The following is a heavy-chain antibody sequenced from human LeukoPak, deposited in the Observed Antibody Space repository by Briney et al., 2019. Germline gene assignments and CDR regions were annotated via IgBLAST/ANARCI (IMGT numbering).Heavy chain of an antibody. D-gene: IGHD5-12*01. V-gene: IGHV4-31*03. J-gene: IGHJ4*02. CDR3: ARDPHSGYGSDY. Sequence: PSETLSLTCTVSGDSISSAGYYWSWIRQHPGKGLEWIGYIYYSGSAYYNPSLKSRVTISLDTSKNQFSLKVSSVTAADTAVYYCARDPHSGYGSDYWGQGTLVTVSS. CDR1: GDSISSAGYY. CDR2: IYYSGSA.